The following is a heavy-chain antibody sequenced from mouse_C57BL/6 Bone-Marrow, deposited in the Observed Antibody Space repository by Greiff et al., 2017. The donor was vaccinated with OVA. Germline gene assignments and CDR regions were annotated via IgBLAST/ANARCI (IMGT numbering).Heavy chain of an antibody. CDR2: IDPETGGT. J-gene: IGHJ4*01. D-gene: IGHD2-5*01. Sequence: QVQLKESGAELVRPGASVTLSCKASGYTFTDYEMHWVKQTPVHGLEWIGAIDPETGGTAYNQKFKGKAILTADKSSSTAYMELRSLTSEDSAFYYCTRGYSNYYDMDYWGQGTSVTVSS. CDR3: TRGYSNYYDMDY. CDR1: GYTFTDYE. V-gene: IGHV1-15*01.